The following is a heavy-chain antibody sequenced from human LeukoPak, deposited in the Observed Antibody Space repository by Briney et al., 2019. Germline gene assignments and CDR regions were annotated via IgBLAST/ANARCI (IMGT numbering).Heavy chain of an antibody. Sequence: GGSLRLSCAASGFTFSSYVMSWVRQAPGKGLVWVSRLNADGNSITYADSVRGRFTISRDNAKNTVHLQINSLRVEDTAIYFCAGAYSAYDPFDYWGQGILVTVSS. CDR2: LNADGNSI. J-gene: IGHJ4*02. CDR1: GFTFSSYV. CDR3: AGAYSAYDPFDY. V-gene: IGHV3-74*01. D-gene: IGHD5-12*01.